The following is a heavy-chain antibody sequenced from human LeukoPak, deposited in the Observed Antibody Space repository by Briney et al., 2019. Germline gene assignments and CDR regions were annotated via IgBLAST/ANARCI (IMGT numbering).Heavy chain of an antibody. Sequence: GGSLRLSCVASGFTFRSFAMSWVRQVPGKGLEWVAVMSGDGGTTYHAHSVKGRFTISRDNSKNSLYLQMNSLTAEDTAVYYCAKGYSSGSIPDYWGRGTLVTVSS. J-gene: IGHJ4*02. CDR1: GFTFRSFA. D-gene: IGHD2-21*01. V-gene: IGHV3-23*01. CDR3: AKGYSSGSIPDY. CDR2: MSGDGGTT.